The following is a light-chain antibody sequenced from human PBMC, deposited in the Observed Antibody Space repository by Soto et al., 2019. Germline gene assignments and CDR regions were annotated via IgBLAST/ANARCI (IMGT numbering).Light chain of an antibody. V-gene: IGLV2-14*03. Sequence: QSALTQPASVSGTPGQSITGSCIGTSSDIGRYNYVSWYQQHPGRAPKLIIRDVSSRPSGVPTRFSGSKSGNSASLTISGLQVEDEAYYFCSSYASSNAQLFGGETKVTVL. CDR2: DVS. CDR1: SSDIGRYNY. J-gene: IGLJ2*01. CDR3: SSYASSNAQL.